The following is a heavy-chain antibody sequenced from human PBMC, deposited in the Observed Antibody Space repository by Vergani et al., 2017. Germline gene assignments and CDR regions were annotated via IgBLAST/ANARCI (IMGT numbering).Heavy chain of an antibody. CDR3: ARKTFYYDNIKGWFGP. D-gene: IGHD3-16*01. CDR2: ISGNNDDV. J-gene: IGHJ5*02. V-gene: IGHV3-21*01. Sequence: EVQMVESGGGLVKPGGSLRLSCVASGFTFSHYSMNWVRQAPGKGLEWVSSISGNNDDVYYADSVKGRFTISRDNAKNSLYLDMSSLRAEDTAVYYCARKTFYYDNIKGWFGPWGQGTLVTVSS. CDR1: GFTFSHYS.